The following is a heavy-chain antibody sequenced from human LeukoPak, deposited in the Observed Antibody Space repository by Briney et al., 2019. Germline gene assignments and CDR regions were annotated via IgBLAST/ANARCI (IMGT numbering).Heavy chain of an antibody. D-gene: IGHD3-10*01. CDR1: GFTFSSYS. CDR2: ISSSSSTI. V-gene: IGHV3-48*04. Sequence: GGSLRLSCAASGFTFSSYSMNWVRQAPGKGLEWVSYISSSSSTIYYADSVMGRFTISRDNAKNSLYLQMNSLRAEDTAVYYCASMWFGDRRNWYFDLWGRGTLVTVSS. CDR3: ASMWFGDRRNWYFDL. J-gene: IGHJ2*01.